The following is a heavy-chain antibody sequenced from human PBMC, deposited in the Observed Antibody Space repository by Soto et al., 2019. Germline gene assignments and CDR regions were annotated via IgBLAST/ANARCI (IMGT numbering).Heavy chain of an antibody. CDR3: ARRVESRSFWFDP. Sequence: SETLSLTCAVYGGSFSGYYWTWIRQTPEKGLEWIGEIYHSGSTTHNPSLKSRITISVDRSKNQFSLNLNSVTAADTAIYYCARRVESRSFWFDPWGQGTLVTVS. CDR2: IYHSGST. D-gene: IGHD3-10*01. CDR1: GGSFSGYY. J-gene: IGHJ5*02. V-gene: IGHV4-34*01.